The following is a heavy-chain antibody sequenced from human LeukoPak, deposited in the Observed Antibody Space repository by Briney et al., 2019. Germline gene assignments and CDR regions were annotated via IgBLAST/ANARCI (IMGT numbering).Heavy chain of an antibody. V-gene: IGHV4-30-2*01. J-gene: IGHJ4*02. CDR3: ARYIAAAGPFDY. CDR2: IYHSGST. Sequence: PSETLSLTCAVSGGSISSGGYSWSWIRQPPGKGLEWIGYIYHSGSTYYNPSLKSRVTISVDRSKNQFSLKLSSVTAADTAVYYCARYIAAAGPFDYWGQGTLVTVSS. CDR1: GGSISSGGYS. D-gene: IGHD6-13*01.